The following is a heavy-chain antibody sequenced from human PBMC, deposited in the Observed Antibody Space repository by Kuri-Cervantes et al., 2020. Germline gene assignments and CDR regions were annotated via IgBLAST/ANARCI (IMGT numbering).Heavy chain of an antibody. CDR2: IYHSGST. CDR3: ARRGYSSNRFDY. J-gene: IGHJ4*02. D-gene: IGHD5-18*01. Sequence: SETLSLTCTVSGGSISSSSYYWGWIRQPPGKGLEWIGSIYHSGSTYYNPSLKSRVTISVDTSKNQFSLKLSSVTAADTAVYYCARRGYSSNRFDYWGQGTLVTVSS. V-gene: IGHV4-39*07. CDR1: GGSISSSSYY.